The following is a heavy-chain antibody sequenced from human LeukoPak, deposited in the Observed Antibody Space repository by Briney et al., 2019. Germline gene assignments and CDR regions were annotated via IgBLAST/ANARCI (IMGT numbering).Heavy chain of an antibody. CDR3: VRSAFLTTEFYFDY. CDR1: GFTFSDYY. J-gene: IGHJ4*02. D-gene: IGHD4-11*01. V-gene: IGHV3-11*04. Sequence: GGSLRLSCAASGFTFSDYYMSWIRKAPGKGLEWVSYISSSGSTIYYADSVKGRFTISRDNAKNSLYLQMNSLRAEDTAVYYCVRSAFLTTEFYFDYWGQGTLVTASS. CDR2: ISSSGSTI.